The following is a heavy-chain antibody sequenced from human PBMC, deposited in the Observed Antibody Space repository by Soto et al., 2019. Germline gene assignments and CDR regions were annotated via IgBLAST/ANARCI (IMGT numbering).Heavy chain of an antibody. Sequence: QVQLQESGPGLVKPSGTLSLSCGVSGGSVLSTNWWTWVRQPPGKGLEWIGEIYHSGSANYNPSLKGRVTISLDKSKNQFSLHLSPMTAADTAVHYCARLYSTRYNSDGLDVWGQGTPVTVS. D-gene: IGHD6-13*01. J-gene: IGHJ6*02. CDR3: ARLYSTRYNSDGLDV. V-gene: IGHV4-4*02. CDR2: IYHSGSA. CDR1: GGSVLSTNW.